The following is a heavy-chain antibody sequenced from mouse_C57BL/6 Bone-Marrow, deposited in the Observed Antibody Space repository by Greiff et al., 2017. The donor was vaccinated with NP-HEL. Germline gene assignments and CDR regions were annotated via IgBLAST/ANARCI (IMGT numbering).Heavy chain of an antibody. CDR2: IRNKANGYTT. Sequence: EVKLVESGGGLVQPGGSLSLSCAASGFTFTDYYMSWVRQPPGKALEWLGFIRNKANGYTTEYSASVKGRFTISRDNSQSILYLQMNALRAEDSATYYCARYEDYDYSAGFAYWGQGTLVTVSA. CDR1: GFTFTDYY. CDR3: ARYEDYDYSAGFAY. D-gene: IGHD2-4*01. V-gene: IGHV7-3*01. J-gene: IGHJ3*01.